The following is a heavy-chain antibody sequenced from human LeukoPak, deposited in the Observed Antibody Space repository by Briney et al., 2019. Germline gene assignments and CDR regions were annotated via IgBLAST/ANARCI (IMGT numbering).Heavy chain of an antibody. V-gene: IGHV1-46*01. J-gene: IGHJ4*02. CDR3: AKDLDSYGMGEYYFDY. Sequence: ASVKVSCKASGYTFTSYYMHWVRQAPGQGLEWMGIINPSGGSTSYAQKFQGRVTMTRDTSTSTVYMELSSLRSEDTAVYYCAKDLDSYGMGEYYFDYWGQGTLVTVSS. CDR1: GYTFTSYY. CDR2: INPSGGST. D-gene: IGHD5-18*01.